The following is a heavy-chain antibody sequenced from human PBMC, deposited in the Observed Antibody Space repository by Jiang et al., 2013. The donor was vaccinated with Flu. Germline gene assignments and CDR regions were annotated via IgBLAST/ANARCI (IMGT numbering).Heavy chain of an antibody. CDR2: IYYSGST. Sequence: PGLVKPSETLSLTCTVSGVSISGTNYYWGWIRQPPGKGLEWIGTIYYSGSTYYNPFLKSRVTMSVDTSKNQFSLKLSSVTAADTAVYYCARRQDRVNWYFDLWGRGTLVTVSS. CDR1: GVSISGTNYY. D-gene: IGHD3-16*02. V-gene: IGHV4-39*07. J-gene: IGHJ2*01. CDR3: ARRQDRVNWYFDL.